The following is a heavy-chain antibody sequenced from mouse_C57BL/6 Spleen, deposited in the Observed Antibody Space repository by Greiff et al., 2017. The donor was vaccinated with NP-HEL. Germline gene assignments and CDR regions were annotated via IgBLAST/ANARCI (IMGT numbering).Heavy chain of an antibody. CDR1: GYTFTSYW. V-gene: IGHV1-50*01. D-gene: IGHD2-4*01. Sequence: QVQLQQSGAELVKPGASVKLSCKASGYTFTSYWMQWVKQRPGQGLEWIGEIDPSDSYTNYNQKFKGKATLTVDTSSSTAYMQLSSLTSEDSAVYYCARRGLRRGFDYWGQGTTLTVSS. CDR3: ARRGLRRGFDY. J-gene: IGHJ2*01. CDR2: IDPSDSYT.